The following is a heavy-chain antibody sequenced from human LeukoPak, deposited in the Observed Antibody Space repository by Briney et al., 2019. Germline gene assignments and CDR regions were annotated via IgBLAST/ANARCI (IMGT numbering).Heavy chain of an antibody. V-gene: IGHV3-48*03. Sequence: GGSLRLSCAASGFTFSSYEMNWVRQAPGKGLEWVSYISSSGSTIYYADSVKGRFTISRDNAKNSLYLQMNSLRAEDTAVYYCARVGRDYYGSGSYYQLDYWGQGTLVTASS. J-gene: IGHJ4*02. CDR1: GFTFSSYE. D-gene: IGHD3-10*01. CDR2: ISSSGSTI. CDR3: ARVGRDYYGSGSYYQLDY.